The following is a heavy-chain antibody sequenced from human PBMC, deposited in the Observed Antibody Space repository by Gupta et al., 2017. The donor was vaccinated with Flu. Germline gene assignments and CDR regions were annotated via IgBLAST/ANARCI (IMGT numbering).Heavy chain of an antibody. J-gene: IGHJ4*02. Sequence: GYYIHWVRQAPGQGLEWMGWIDPKSGDTDYSQKFEGRVAMTRDTSINTAYMELSRLIFDDTAVYYCARDFVEVVDDGDFDLWGQGTLVTVSS. CDR3: ARDFVEVVDDGDFDL. V-gene: IGHV1-2*02. CDR2: IDPKSGDT. CDR1: GYY. D-gene: IGHD2-15*01.